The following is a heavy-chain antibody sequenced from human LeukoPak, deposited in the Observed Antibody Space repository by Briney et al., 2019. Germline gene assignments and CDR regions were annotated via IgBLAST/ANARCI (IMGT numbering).Heavy chain of an antibody. J-gene: IGHJ4*02. V-gene: IGHV3-23*01. CDR2: IRGSGGST. CDR1: GFTFSSYA. D-gene: IGHD2-15*01. CDR3: AKDVVVVAALYFDY. Sequence: GGSLRLSCAASGFTFSSYAMSWVRQAPGKGLEWVSAIRGSGGSTYYADSVKGRFTISRDNSKNTRYLQMNSLRAEDTAVYYCAKDVVVVAALYFDYWGQGTLVTVSS.